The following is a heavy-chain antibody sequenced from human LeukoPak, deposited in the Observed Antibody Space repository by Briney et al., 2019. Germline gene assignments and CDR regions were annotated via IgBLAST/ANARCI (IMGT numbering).Heavy chain of an antibody. CDR1: GGSFSGYY. V-gene: IGHV4-34*01. CDR2: INHSGST. D-gene: IGHD3-22*01. J-gene: IGHJ6*03. CDR3: ARDYYYDSSGYYSTPHYYYYMDV. Sequence: SETLSLTCAVYGGSFSGYYWSWIRQPPGKGLEWIGEINHSGSTNYNPSLKSRVTISVDTSKNQFSLKLSSVTAADTAVYYCARDYYYDSSGYYSTPHYYYYMDVWGKGTTVTVSS.